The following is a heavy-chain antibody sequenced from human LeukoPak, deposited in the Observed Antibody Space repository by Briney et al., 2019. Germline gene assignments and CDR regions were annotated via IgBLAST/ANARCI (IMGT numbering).Heavy chain of an antibody. J-gene: IGHJ4*02. CDR2: ISWNGDYI. V-gene: IGHV3-9*01. Sequence: GGSLRLSCAASRFTFDDYAMHWVRQAPGKGLEWVSSISWNGDYIAYTDSVKGRFTISRDNAKNLLSLQMNSLRVEDTAVYYCARETPDSSGWDWGQGTLVTVSS. D-gene: IGHD6-19*01. CDR3: ARETPDSSGWD. CDR1: RFTFDDYA.